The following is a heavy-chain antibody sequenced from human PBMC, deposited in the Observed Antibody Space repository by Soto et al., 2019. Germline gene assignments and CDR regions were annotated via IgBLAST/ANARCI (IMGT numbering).Heavy chain of an antibody. V-gene: IGHV1-69*13. J-gene: IGHJ6*02. Sequence: SVKVSCKASGGTFSSYAISWVRQAPGQGLEWMGGIIPIFGTANYAQKFQGRVTITADESTSTAYMELSSLRSEDTAVYYCAKALRITMVRQGDYYYGMDVWGQGTTVTVSS. D-gene: IGHD3-10*01. CDR1: GGTFSSYA. CDR2: IIPIFGTA. CDR3: AKALRITMVRQGDYYYGMDV.